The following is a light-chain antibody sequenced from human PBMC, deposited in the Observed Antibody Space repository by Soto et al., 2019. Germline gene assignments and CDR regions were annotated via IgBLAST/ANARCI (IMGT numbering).Light chain of an antibody. V-gene: IGLV2-14*01. CDR2: EVR. CDR1: MRDAGVYNL. CDR3: SAYTDRRNLV. Sequence: QSALTQPASVSVSAGKSITISCSGTMRDAGVYNLVSCYQQQPGTAPKRIIYEVRNRPSGISSRLSGSRSGNTASLTISWLLREDEVAYYCSAYTDRRNLVCGGGTKLNV. J-gene: IGLJ2*01.